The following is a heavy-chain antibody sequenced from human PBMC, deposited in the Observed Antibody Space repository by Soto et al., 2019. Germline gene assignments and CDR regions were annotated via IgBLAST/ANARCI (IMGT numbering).Heavy chain of an antibody. V-gene: IGHV3-21*01. D-gene: IGHD2-2*01. CDR2: ISSSSSYI. J-gene: IGHJ5*02. CDR3: ARVALKYQLLDWFDP. Sequence: EVQLVESGGGLVKPGGSLRLSCAASGFTFSSYSMNWVRQAPGKGLEWVSSISSSSSYIYYADSVKGRFTISRDNAKNSLYLQMNSLRAEDTAVYYCARVALKYQLLDWFDPWGQGTLVTVSS. CDR1: GFTFSSYS.